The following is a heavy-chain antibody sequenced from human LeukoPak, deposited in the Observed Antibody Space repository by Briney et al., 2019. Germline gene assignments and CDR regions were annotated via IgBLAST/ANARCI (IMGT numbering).Heavy chain of an antibody. CDR1: GYTFTSYD. V-gene: IGHV1-8*01. J-gene: IGHJ3*02. CDR3: ARGLGATVTTVDAFDI. D-gene: IGHD4-17*01. Sequence: ASVKVSCKASGYTFTSYDINWVRQATGQGLEWMGWMNPNSGNTGYARKFQGRVTMTRNTSISTAYMELSSLRSEDTAVYYCARGLGATVTTVDAFDIWGQGTMVTVSS. CDR2: MNPNSGNT.